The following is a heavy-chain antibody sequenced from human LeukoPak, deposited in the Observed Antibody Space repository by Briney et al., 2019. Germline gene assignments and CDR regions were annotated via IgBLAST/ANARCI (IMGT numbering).Heavy chain of an antibody. Sequence: PGGSLRLSCAASGFTFSSYAMSWVRQAPGKGLEWVSAISGSGGSTYYADSVKGRFTISRDNSKNTLYLQMNSLRAEDTAVYYCAKVVGLRYFGWLSIRYFQHWGQGTLVTVSS. J-gene: IGHJ1*01. CDR2: ISGSGGST. D-gene: IGHD3-9*01. V-gene: IGHV3-23*01. CDR3: AKVVGLRYFGWLSIRYFQH. CDR1: GFTFSSYA.